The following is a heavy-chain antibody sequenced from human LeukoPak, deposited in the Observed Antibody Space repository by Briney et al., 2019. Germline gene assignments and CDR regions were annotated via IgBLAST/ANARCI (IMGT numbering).Heavy chain of an antibody. CDR3: AKDGKYYDSSGYYRVVDY. V-gene: IGHV3-7*03. J-gene: IGHJ4*02. CDR2: IKQDGSEK. Sequence: GGSLRLSCAASGFTFSSYWMSWVRQAPGKGLEWVANIKQDGSEKYYVDSVKGRFTISRDNSKNTLYLQMNSLRAEDTAVYYCAKDGKYYDSSGYYRVVDYWGQGTLVTVSS. D-gene: IGHD3-22*01. CDR1: GFTFSSYW.